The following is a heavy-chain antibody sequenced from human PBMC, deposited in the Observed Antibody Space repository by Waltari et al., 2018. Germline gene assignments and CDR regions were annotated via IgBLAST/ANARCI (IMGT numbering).Heavy chain of an antibody. V-gene: IGHV1-2*02. CDR1: GYTFNDTY. J-gene: IGHJ4*02. CDR2: INPKTGGT. D-gene: IGHD1-26*01. CDR3: ARDGIGGAHLDY. Sequence: VPLVQSGAEATKPAASVKASCQASGYTFNDTYIYWVRQAPGQGLEWVGYINPKTGGTAFAQKFRGRVTMTSDTSISTADMELSGLTSDDTAVYYCARDGIGGAHLDYWGQGTLVTVSS.